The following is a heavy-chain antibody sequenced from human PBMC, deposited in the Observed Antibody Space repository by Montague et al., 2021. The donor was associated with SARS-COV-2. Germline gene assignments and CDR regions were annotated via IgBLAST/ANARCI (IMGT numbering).Heavy chain of an antibody. V-gene: IGHV4-34*01. CDR3: AKEREVVRAARTLVASDL. CDR1: GGSFSVYY. J-gene: IGHJ3*01. CDR2: INHSGTA. Sequence: SETLSLTCAVYGGSFSVYYWSWLRQSPRSGPEWIAEINHSGTANYNPSLKSRVSISVDTSKNQFTLKLTSVTAADTAMYYCAKEREVVRAARTLVASDLWGQGTMVTVSS. D-gene: IGHD2-2*01.